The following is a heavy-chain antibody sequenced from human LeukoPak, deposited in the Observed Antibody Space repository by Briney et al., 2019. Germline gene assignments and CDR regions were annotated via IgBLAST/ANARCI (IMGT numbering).Heavy chain of an antibody. CDR2: IYYSGST. J-gene: IGHJ4*02. D-gene: IGHD3-16*01. CDR1: GGSIRSYY. CDR3: ARLAGGVTKFDY. V-gene: IGHV4-59*01. Sequence: SETLSLTCTVSGGSIRSYYWSWIRQPPGKGLEWIGYIYYSGSTNYNPSLKSRVSISVDTSKNQFSLKLSSVTAADTAVYYCARLAGGVTKFDYWGQGTLVTVSS.